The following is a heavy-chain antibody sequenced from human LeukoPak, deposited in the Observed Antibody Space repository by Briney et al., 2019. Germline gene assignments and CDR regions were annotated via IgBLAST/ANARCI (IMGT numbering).Heavy chain of an antibody. CDR3: ARVREYSSSSLYYYYYMDV. J-gene: IGHJ6*03. Sequence: GGSLRLSCAASGFTVSTNYLSWVRQAPEKGLEWVSVIYSGGSTYYADSVKGRFTISRDNAKNSLYLQMNSLRAEDTALYYCARVREYSSSSLYYYYYMDVWGKGTTVTVSS. D-gene: IGHD6-6*01. CDR2: IYSGGST. V-gene: IGHV3-53*01. CDR1: GFTVSTNY.